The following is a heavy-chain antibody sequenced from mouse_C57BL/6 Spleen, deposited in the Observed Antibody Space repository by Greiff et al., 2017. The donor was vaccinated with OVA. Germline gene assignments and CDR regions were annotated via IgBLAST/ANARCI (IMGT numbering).Heavy chain of an antibody. D-gene: IGHD2-13*01. V-gene: IGHV1-5*01. CDR1: GYTFTSYW. CDR2: IYPGNSDT. J-gene: IGHJ4*01. Sequence: VQLQQSGTVLARPGASVKMSCKTSGYTFTSYWMHWVKQRPGQGLAWIGVIYPGNSDTSYNQKFKGKATLTAVTSASTAYMELSSLTNEDSAVYYWASYGDGGFDSMDYWGQGTSVTVSS. CDR3: ASYGDGGFDSMDY.